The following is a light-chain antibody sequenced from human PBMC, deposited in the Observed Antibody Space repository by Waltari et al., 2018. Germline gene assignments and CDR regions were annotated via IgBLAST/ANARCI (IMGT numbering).Light chain of an antibody. J-gene: IGLJ3*02. CDR3: CSYAGSSTLV. CDR1: SSDVGTYNL. CDR2: EGI. V-gene: IGLV2-23*01. Sequence: QSALTQPASVSGSPGQSITISFTGTSSDVGTYNLVSWYQQHPGKAPKLMIYEGIKRPSGVSNRCSGSKSGNTASLTISGLQAEDEADYYCCSYAGSSTLVFGGGTKLTVL.